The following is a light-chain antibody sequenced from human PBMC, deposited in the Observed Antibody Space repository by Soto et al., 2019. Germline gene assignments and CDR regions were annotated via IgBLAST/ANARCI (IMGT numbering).Light chain of an antibody. Sequence: AILMTQSPSSFSASTGDRVTITCRASQGISSYLAWYQQKPGKAPKLLIYAASTLQSGVPSRFSGSGSGTDFTLTISCLQSEDFATYYCQQYYSYPRVTFGGGTKVEIK. J-gene: IGKJ4*01. CDR2: AAS. CDR1: QGISSY. CDR3: QQYYSYPRVT. V-gene: IGKV1-8*01.